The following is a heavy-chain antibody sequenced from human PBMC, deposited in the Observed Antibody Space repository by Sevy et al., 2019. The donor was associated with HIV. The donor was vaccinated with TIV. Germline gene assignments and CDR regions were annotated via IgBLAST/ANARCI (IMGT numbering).Heavy chain of an antibody. CDR1: GYTFTSYG. CDR2: ISAYNGNT. Sequence: ASVKVSCKDSGYTFTSYGISWVRQAPGQGLEWMGWISAYNGNTNYSQKLQGRVTMTTDTSTSTAYMELRSLRSDDTAVYYCARDEITMVRGVITLKRHDYWGQGTLVTVSS. CDR3: ARDEITMVRGVITLKRHDY. D-gene: IGHD3-10*01. V-gene: IGHV1-18*04. J-gene: IGHJ4*02.